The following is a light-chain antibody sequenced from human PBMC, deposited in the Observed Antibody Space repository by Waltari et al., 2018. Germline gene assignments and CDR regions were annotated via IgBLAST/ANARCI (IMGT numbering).Light chain of an antibody. Sequence: EIVLTQSPDLQSVTPKEKVTITCRASQSIGTSLHWYQQKPDQSTKLRIKYASQSISGVPSRFSGSGSETEFNLTINSLEAEDVAAYYCLQSSSLPITFGQGTRLEI. CDR2: YAS. V-gene: IGKV6D-21*02. CDR3: LQSSSLPIT. CDR1: QSIGTS. J-gene: IGKJ5*01.